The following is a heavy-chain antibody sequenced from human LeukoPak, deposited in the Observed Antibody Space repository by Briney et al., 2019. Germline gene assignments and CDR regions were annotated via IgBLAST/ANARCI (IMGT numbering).Heavy chain of an antibody. J-gene: IGHJ3*02. CDR2: IKQDGSEK. D-gene: IGHD3-10*02. Sequence: PGGSLRLSCAASGFTFSYFWMSWVRQAPGKGLEWVAYIKQDGSEKYYVDSVKGRFTISRDNAKNSLYLQMNSLRAEDTAVYYCARLFPDAFDIWGQGTMVTVSS. CDR1: GFTFSYFW. V-gene: IGHV3-7*01. CDR3: ARLFPDAFDI.